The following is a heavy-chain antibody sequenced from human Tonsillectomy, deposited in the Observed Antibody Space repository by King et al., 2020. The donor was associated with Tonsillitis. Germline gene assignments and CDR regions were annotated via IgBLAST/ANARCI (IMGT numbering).Heavy chain of an antibody. D-gene: IGHD3-16*01. Sequence: VQLXESGGGVVXPXRSXXLXXXXSGFTXSSYGMHWVXXXPXKGXXXXXXXXXXXXXXYXXXXXXXRFXISRDXSKNTLYLQMXXXXAEXTAVFYCAKDQVDDYVSREGDMYYFDYWGQGTLVTVSS. CDR2: XXXXXXXX. CDR3: AKDQVDDYVSREGDMYYFDY. CDR1: GFTXSSYG. J-gene: IGHJ4*02. V-gene: IGHV3-30*18.